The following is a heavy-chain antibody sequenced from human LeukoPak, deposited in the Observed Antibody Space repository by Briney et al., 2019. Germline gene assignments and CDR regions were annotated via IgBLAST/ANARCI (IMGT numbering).Heavy chain of an antibody. J-gene: IGHJ4*02. CDR3: ARDRDSSGWFPGSN. V-gene: IGHV3-33*01. CDR1: GFTFSSYG. D-gene: IGHD6-19*01. Sequence: GGSLRLSCAASGFTFSSYGMHWVRQAPGKGLEWVAVIWYDGSNKYYADSVKGRFTISRDNSKNTLYLQMNSLRAEDTAVYYCARDRDSSGWFPGSNWGQGTLVTVSS. CDR2: IWYDGSNK.